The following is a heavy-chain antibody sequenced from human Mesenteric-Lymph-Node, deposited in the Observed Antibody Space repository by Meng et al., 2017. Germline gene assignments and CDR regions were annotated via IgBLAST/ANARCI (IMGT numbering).Heavy chain of an antibody. CDR3: ARERLSSGWYYHY. CDR1: GGTFSSYA. Sequence: ASVKVSCKASGGTFSSYAISWVRQAPGQGLEWMGWISAYSGNTNYAQKLQGRVTMTTDTSTSTAYMELRSLRSDDTAVYYCARERLSSGWYYHYWGQGTLVTVSS. CDR2: ISAYSGNT. J-gene: IGHJ4*02. D-gene: IGHD6-19*01. V-gene: IGHV1-18*01.